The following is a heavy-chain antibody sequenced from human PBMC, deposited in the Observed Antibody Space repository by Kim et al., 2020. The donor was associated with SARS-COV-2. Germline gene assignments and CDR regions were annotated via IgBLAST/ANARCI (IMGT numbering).Heavy chain of an antibody. D-gene: IGHD3-16*01. V-gene: IGHV4-59*09. CDR3: ARGGASSKYFDY. J-gene: IGHJ4*02. Sequence: THYNATLKSRVTMSVDTTKNQFSRNLRSVTAADTAVYYCARGGASSKYFDYWGRGTLVTVSS. CDR2: T.